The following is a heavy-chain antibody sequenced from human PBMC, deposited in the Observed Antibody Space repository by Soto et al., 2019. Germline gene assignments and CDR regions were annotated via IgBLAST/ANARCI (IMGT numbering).Heavy chain of an antibody. CDR1: GYNFTNFW. CDR3: ASRVGYSRSWYPAHFDY. J-gene: IGHJ4*02. Sequence: PGKSLNISFPASGYNFTNFWIGWVRRMPGKGLEWMGIIYPGDSNAKYSPSFQGQVTISADKSISTAYLQWRSLKASDTAIFYCASRVGYSRSWYPAHFDYWGQGTLVTVS. D-gene: IGHD6-13*01. V-gene: IGHV5-51*01. CDR2: IYPGDSNA.